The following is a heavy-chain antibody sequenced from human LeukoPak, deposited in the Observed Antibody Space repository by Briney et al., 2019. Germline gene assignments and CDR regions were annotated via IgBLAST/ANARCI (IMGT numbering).Heavy chain of an antibody. V-gene: IGHV3-33*01. J-gene: IGHJ3*02. CDR2: IWYDGSNK. Sequence: PGGSLRLSCAASGFTFSSYGMHWVRQAPGKGLEWVAVIWYDGSNKYYADSVKGRFTISRDNSKNTLYLQMNSLRAEDTAVYYCARVKRAVLLDSGDAFDIWGQGTMVTVSS. CDR3: ARVKRAVLLDSGDAFDI. CDR1: GFTFSSYG. D-gene: IGHD3-10*01.